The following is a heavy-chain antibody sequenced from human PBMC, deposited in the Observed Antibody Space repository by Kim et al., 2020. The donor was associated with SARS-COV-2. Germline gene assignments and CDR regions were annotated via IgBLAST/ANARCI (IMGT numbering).Heavy chain of an antibody. Sequence: SETLSLTCTVSGGSISSGGYYWSWIRQHPGKGLEWIGYIYYSGSTYYNPSLNSRVTISVDTSKNQFSLKLSSVTAADTAVYYCARAYSSGWYLDAFDIWGQGTMVTVSS. J-gene: IGHJ3*02. CDR2: IYYSGST. CDR3: ARAYSSGWYLDAFDI. V-gene: IGHV4-31*03. D-gene: IGHD6-19*01. CDR1: GGSISSGGYY.